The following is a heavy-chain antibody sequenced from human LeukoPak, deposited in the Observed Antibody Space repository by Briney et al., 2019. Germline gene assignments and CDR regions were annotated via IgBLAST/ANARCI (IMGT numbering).Heavy chain of an antibody. D-gene: IGHD5-18*01. J-gene: IGHJ6*02. CDR2: TYYRSKWYY. V-gene: IGHV6-1*01. CDR3: ARLRRYIKQATSGMDV. CDR1: GDSVSNDTAA. Sequence: SQTLSLTCAISGDSVSNDTAAWSWIRQSPLRGLEWLGRTYYRSKWYYDYAISVKSRMTIDLETSKNRFSLHLNSVTPDDTAVYYCARLRRYIKQATSGMDVWGQGTTVTVSS.